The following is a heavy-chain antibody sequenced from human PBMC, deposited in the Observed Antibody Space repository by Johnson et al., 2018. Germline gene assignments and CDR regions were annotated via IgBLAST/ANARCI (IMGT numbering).Heavy chain of an antibody. CDR1: GFSFDDYG. Sequence: VQLVQSGGSVVRPGGSLRLSCVVSGFSFDDYGMTWVRQAPGKGLEWVSDINWNGDSTNYADSVKGRFTISRDNAKNSLYLQMNRLRAKDPAFYYCARDRSYDVSGTYFNGMDVWGQGTTVTVSS. V-gene: IGHV3-20*04. CDR2: INWNGDST. D-gene: IGHD3-10*01. J-gene: IGHJ6*02. CDR3: ARDRSYDVSGTYFNGMDV.